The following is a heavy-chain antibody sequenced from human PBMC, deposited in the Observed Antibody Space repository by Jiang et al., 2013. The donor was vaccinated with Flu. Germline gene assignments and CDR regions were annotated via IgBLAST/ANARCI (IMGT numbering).Heavy chain of an antibody. D-gene: IGHD3-10*01. Sequence: LLKPSETLSLTCAVYGGSFSGYYWSWIRQPPGKGLEWIGEINHSGSTNYNPSLKSRVTISVDTSKNQFSLKLSSVTAADTAVYYCARGWLTMVRGVSPSARGMDVWGQGTTVTVSS. CDR2: INHSGST. CDR1: GGSFSGYY. J-gene: IGHJ6*02. V-gene: IGHV4-34*01. CDR3: ARGWLTMVRGVSPSARGMDV.